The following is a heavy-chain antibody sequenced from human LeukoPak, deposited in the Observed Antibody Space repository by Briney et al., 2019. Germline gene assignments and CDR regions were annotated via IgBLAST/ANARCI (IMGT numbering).Heavy chain of an antibody. CDR3: ARVPILIFSGWYRFDY. CDR1: GYTFTSYG. J-gene: IGHJ4*02. Sequence: ALVKVSCKASGYTFTSYGISWVRQAPGQGLEWMGWISAYNGNTNYAQKLQGRVTMTTDTSTSTAYMELRSLRSDDTAVYYCARVPILIFSGWYRFDYWGQGTLVTVSS. V-gene: IGHV1-18*01. D-gene: IGHD6-19*01. CDR2: ISAYNGNT.